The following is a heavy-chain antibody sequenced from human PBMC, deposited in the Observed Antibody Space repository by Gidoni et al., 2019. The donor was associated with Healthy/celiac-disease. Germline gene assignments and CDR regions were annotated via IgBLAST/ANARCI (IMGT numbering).Heavy chain of an antibody. CDR3: ERGRLTPNSIWGSYRAYYGTDFDY. Sequence: QVQLQQWGAGLLKPSETMSIPCAGYGGSCGGYYWRWIRQPPGTGLEWIGEINHSGSTNYNPSLKSRVTISVDTSKNQFSLKLSSVTAAATAVYYCERGRLTPNSIWGSYRAYYGTDFDYWGQGTLVTVSS. CDR2: INHSGST. CDR1: GGSCGGYY. J-gene: IGHJ4*02. D-gene: IGHD3-16*02. V-gene: IGHV4-34*01.